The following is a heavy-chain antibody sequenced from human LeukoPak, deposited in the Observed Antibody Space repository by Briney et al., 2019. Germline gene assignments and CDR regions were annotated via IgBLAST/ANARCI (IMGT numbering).Heavy chain of an antibody. Sequence: ASVKVSCKASGYTFTSYDINWVRQATGQGLEWMGWMNPNSGNTGYAQKFQGRVTMTRNTSISTAYMELSSLRSEDTAVYYCARDRLRHDYSNYGVLDCFDYWGQGTLVTVSS. CDR2: MNPNSGNT. CDR3: ARDRLRHDYSNYGVLDCFDY. J-gene: IGHJ4*02. D-gene: IGHD4-11*01. CDR1: GYTFTSYD. V-gene: IGHV1-8*01.